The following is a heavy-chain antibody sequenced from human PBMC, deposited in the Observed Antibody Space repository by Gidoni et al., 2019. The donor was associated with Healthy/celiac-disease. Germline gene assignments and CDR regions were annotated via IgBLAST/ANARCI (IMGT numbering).Heavy chain of an antibody. D-gene: IGHD3-3*01. CDR1: GGTFSSYA. V-gene: IGHV1-69*01. Sequence: QVQLVQSGAEVKMPGSSVNVSCKASGGTFSSYAISWVRQAPGQGLEWMGGIIPIFGTANYAQKFQGRVTITADESTSTAYMELSSLRSEDTAVYYCARSPPSGHGFFDYWGQGTLVTVSS. J-gene: IGHJ4*02. CDR2: IIPIFGTA. CDR3: ARSPPSGHGFFDY.